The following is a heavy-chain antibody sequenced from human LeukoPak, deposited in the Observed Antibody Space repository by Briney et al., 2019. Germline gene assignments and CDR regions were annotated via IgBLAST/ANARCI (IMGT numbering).Heavy chain of an antibody. CDR3: AKDPMYYYDSSGYIDY. J-gene: IGHJ4*02. CDR1: GFTFSSYA. Sequence: GGSLRLSCAASGFTFSSYAMSWVRQAPGKGLEWVSAISGSGGSTYYADSVKGRFTISRDNSKNTLYLQMNSLRAEDTAVYYCAKDPMYYYDSSGYIDYWGQGTQVTVSS. CDR2: ISGSGGST. D-gene: IGHD3-22*01. V-gene: IGHV3-23*01.